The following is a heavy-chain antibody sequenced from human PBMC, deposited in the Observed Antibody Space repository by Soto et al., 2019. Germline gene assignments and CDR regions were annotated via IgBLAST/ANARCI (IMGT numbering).Heavy chain of an antibody. Sequence: PSETLSLTCTVSGGSISSGGYYWSWIRQHPGKGLEWIGYIYYSGSTYYNPSLKSRVTISVDTSKNQFSLKLSSVTAADTAVYYCARGGYDSSGQGPHMHVWGQGTTVTVSS. CDR1: GGSISSGGYY. CDR3: ARGGYDSSGQGPHMHV. J-gene: IGHJ6*02. V-gene: IGHV4-31*03. D-gene: IGHD3-22*01. CDR2: IYYSGST.